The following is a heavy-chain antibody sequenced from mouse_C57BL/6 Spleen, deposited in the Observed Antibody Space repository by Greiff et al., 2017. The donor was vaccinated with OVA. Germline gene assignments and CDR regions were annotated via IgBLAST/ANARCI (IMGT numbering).Heavy chain of an antibody. CDR2: ISSGGSYT. V-gene: IGHV5-6*01. J-gene: IGHJ3*01. D-gene: IGHD2-3*01. CDR3: ARHDGYLAY. Sequence: EVKLMESGGDLVKPGGSLKLSCAASGFTFSSYGMSWVRQTPDKRLEWVATISSGGSYTYYPDSVKGRFTISRDNAKNTLYLQMSSLKSEDTAMYYCARHDGYLAYWGQGTLVTVSA. CDR1: GFTFSSYG.